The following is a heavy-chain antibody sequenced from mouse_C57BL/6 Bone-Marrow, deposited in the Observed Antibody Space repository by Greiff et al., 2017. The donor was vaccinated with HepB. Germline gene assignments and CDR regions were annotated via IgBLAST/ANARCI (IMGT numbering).Heavy chain of an antibody. V-gene: IGHV5-6*01. CDR2: ISSGGSYT. J-gene: IGHJ2*01. Sequence: EVKLVESGGDLVKPGGSLKLSCAASGFTFSSYGMSWVRQTPDKRLEWVATISSGGSYTYYPDSVKGRFTISRDNAKNTLYLQMSSLKSEDTAMYYCARHDITTVVAEDWWGQGTTLTVSS. CDR1: GFTFSSYG. CDR3: ARHDITTVVAEDW. D-gene: IGHD1-1*01.